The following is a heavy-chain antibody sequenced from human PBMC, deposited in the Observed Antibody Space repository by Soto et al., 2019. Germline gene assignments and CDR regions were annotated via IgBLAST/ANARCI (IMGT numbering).Heavy chain of an antibody. Sequence: PGVSLRLSCAASGFPFSSYAMSWVRQAPGKGLEWVSAISGSGGSTYYADSVKGRFTISRDNSKNTLYLQMNSLRAEDTAVYYCANQGYCSSTSCYPPYNWFDPWGQGTLVSAPQ. D-gene: IGHD2-2*01. CDR1: GFPFSSYA. CDR2: ISGSGGST. J-gene: IGHJ5*02. V-gene: IGHV3-23*01. CDR3: ANQGYCSSTSCYPPYNWFDP.